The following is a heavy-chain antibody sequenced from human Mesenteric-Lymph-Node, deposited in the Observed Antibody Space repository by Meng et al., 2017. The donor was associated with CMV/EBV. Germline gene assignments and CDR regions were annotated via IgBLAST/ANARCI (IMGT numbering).Heavy chain of an antibody. V-gene: IGHV3-23*01. CDR1: GFTFSSYW. CDR2: ISGGGGRV. J-gene: IGHJ6*02. D-gene: IGHD3-10*01. Sequence: GESLKISCAASGFTFSSYWMSWVRQAPGKGLEWVSGISGGGGRVHYADSVKGRFTISRDNSNNTLYLEMKSLRAEDTAVYYCARDYGEKYYYYGMDVWGQGTTVTVSS. CDR3: ARDYGEKYYYYGMDV.